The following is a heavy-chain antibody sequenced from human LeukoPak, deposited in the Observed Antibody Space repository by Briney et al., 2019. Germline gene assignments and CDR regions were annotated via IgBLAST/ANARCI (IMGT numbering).Heavy chain of an antibody. CDR3: ARDPAVQLALRAPYYYYYMDV. V-gene: IGHV6-1*01. J-gene: IGHJ6*03. CDR2: TCYKSKCNN. D-gene: IGHD1-7*01. CDR1: GDSVSSNSLA. Sequence: SRTLSLTCAISGDSVSSNSLAWNWIRQSPSRGLEWLGSTCYKSKCNNDYAVSVKSRRTINPDTSEHQFSLQLNSVTPEDTAVYYCARDPAVQLALRAPYYYYYMDVWGKGTTVTVSS.